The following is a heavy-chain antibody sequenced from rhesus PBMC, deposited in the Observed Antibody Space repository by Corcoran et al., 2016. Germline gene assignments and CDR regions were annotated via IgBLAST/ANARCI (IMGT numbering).Heavy chain of an antibody. D-gene: IGHD6-37*01. V-gene: IGHV4-122*02. Sequence: QVQLQESGPGLVKPSETLSLTCAASGGSISSGYYYWSWTRQPPGKGLEWIGYITYSGSTSYNPSLKSRVTISRDTSKNQFSLKLSSVTAADTAVYYCAREVERWGGHFDYWGQGVLVTVSS. CDR1: GGSISSGYYY. CDR2: ITYSGST. CDR3: AREVERWGGHFDY. J-gene: IGHJ4*01.